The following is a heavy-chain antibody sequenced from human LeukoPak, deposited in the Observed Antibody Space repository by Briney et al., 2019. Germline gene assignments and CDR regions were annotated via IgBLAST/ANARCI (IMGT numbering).Heavy chain of an antibody. Sequence: PSETLSLTCTVSGGSISSYYWSWIRQPPGKGLEWIGYIYYSGSTNYNPSLKSRVTISVDTSKNQFSLKLSSVTAADTAVYYCARDIVGATLFDYWGQGTLVTVSS. V-gene: IGHV4-59*01. D-gene: IGHD1-26*01. J-gene: IGHJ4*02. CDR3: ARDIVGATLFDY. CDR2: IYYSGST. CDR1: GGSISSYY.